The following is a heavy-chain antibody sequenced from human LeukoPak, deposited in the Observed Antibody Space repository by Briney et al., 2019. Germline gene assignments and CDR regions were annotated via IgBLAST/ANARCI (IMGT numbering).Heavy chain of an antibody. J-gene: IGHJ4*02. V-gene: IGHV4-59*01. Sequence: SETLSLTCTVSGGSISSYYWSWIRQPPGKGLEWIGYIYYSGSTNYNPSLKSRVTISVDTSKNQFSLKLSSVTAADTAVYYCARAARSYSSYFDYWGQGTLVTVSS. CDR1: GGSISSYY. CDR3: ARAARSYSSYFDY. CDR2: IYYSGST. D-gene: IGHD3-10*01.